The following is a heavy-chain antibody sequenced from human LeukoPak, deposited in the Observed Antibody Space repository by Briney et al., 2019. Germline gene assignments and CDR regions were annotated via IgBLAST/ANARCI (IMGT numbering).Heavy chain of an antibody. CDR1: GFTFSSYA. Sequence: PGGSLRLSCAASGFTFSSYAMSWVRQAPGKGLEWVSAISGSGGSTYYADSVKGRFTISRDNSKNTLYLRMNSLRAEDTAVYYCAKDRATRGTVVPAATSDYWGQGTLVTVSS. D-gene: IGHD2-2*01. CDR3: AKDRATRGTVVPAATSDY. V-gene: IGHV3-23*01. CDR2: ISGSGGST. J-gene: IGHJ4*02.